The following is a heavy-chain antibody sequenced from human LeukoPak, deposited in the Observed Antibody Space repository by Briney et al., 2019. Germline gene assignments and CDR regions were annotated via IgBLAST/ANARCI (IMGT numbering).Heavy chain of an antibody. D-gene: IGHD6-25*01. V-gene: IGHV3-48*03. Sequence: GGSLRLSCAASGFTFSTYEMNWVRQAPGKGLEWVSFISNSGSTTYYADSVKGRFTISRDNAKNSLYLQMNSLRAEDTAIYYCARDGDLTPAVPFDYWGQGTLVTVSS. J-gene: IGHJ4*02. CDR3: ARDGDLTPAVPFDY. CDR1: GFTFSTYE. CDR2: ISNSGSTT.